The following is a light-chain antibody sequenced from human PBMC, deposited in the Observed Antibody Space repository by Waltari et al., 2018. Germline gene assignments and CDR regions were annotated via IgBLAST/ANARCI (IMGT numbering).Light chain of an antibody. CDR2: DVS. CDR3: CSYADNYSVI. Sequence: QSALTHPRSGSGSPGTAVTISCTGTSSDVGGYNYVCWDQQHPGKARKLLIYDVSKPPSGVRERFSASKCGHTGSLTSSGLQAENAADYYCCSYADNYSVIFGGGTKRTVL. CDR1: SSDVGGYNY. J-gene: IGLJ2*01. V-gene: IGLV2-11*01.